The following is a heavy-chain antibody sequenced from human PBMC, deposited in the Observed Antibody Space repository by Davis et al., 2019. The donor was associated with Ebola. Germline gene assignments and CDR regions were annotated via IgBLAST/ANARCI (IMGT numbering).Heavy chain of an antibody. CDR3: ARIPYYYDSGVDMDV. V-gene: IGHV4-30-2*01. Sequence: PSETLSLTCAVSGGSISSGGYSWSWIRQPPGKGLEWIGYIYHSGSTYYNPSLKSRVTTSVDRSKNQFSLKLSSVTAADTAVYYCARIPYYYDSGVDMDVWGQGTTVTVSS. D-gene: IGHD3-22*01. CDR2: IYHSGST. CDR1: GGSISSGGYS. J-gene: IGHJ6*02.